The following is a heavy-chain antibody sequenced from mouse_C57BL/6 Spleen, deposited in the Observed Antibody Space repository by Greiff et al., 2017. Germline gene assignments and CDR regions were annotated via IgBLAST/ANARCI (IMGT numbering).Heavy chain of an antibody. CDR2: IDPSDSYT. Sequence: VQLQQSGAELVRPGTSVKLSCKASGYTFTSYWMHWVKQRPGQGLEWIGVIDPSDSYTNYNQKFKGKATLTVDTSSSTAYMPLSSLTSEDSAVYYCARRLFDYWGQGTTLTVSS. CDR1: GYTFTSYW. J-gene: IGHJ2*01. CDR3: ARRLFDY. V-gene: IGHV1-59*01.